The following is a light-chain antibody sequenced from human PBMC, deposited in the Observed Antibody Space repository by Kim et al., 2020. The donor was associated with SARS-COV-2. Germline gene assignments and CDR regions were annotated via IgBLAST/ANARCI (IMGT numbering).Light chain of an antibody. CDR1: QSISIF. CDR2: AAS. V-gene: IGKV1-39*01. J-gene: IGKJ1*01. CDR3: QQSYNTPRA. Sequence: ASVGDRISITCRASQSISIFVNWYQQRPGKAPQVLIYAASNLQSGVSSRFSGSGSGTLFTLTITSLQPEDSATYFCQQSYNTPRAFGQGTKVDIK.